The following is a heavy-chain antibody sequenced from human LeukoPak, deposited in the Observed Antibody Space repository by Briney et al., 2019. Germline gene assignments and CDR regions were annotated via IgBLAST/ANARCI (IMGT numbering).Heavy chain of an antibody. CDR1: GGSISSSSYY. Sequence: SETLSLTCTVSGGSISSSSYYWGWIRQPPGKGLEGIGSIYYSGSTYYNPSLKSRVTISVDTSKNQFSLKLSSVTAADTAVYYCARDGYVGEAKFLEEVVVAAIDYWGQGTLVTVSS. D-gene: IGHD2-15*01. J-gene: IGHJ4*02. V-gene: IGHV4-39*07. CDR3: ARDGYVGEAKFLEEVVVAAIDY. CDR2: IYYSGST.